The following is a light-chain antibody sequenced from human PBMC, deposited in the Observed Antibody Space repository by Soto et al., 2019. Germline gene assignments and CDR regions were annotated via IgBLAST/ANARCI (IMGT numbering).Light chain of an antibody. CDR1: QSVSSSY. J-gene: IGKJ4*01. V-gene: IGKV3-20*01. CDR3: QQYGSLLT. CDR2: GAS. Sequence: EIVLTLSPGTLSLSPGERATLSCRASQSVSSSYLDWYQQKPGQAPRLLIYGASSRATGIPDRFSGSGSGTDFTLTISRLEPEDFAVYYCQQYGSLLTFGGGTKVEIK.